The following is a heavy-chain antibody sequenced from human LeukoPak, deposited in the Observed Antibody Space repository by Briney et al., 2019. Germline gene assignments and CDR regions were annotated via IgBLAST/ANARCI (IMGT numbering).Heavy chain of an antibody. Sequence: ASVKVSCKVSGYTLTELSMHWVRQAPGKGREWMGGFDPEDGETIYAQKFQGRVTMTEDTSTDTAYMELSSLRSEDTAVYYCATDPLRYFDWLLYDWGQGTLVTVSS. CDR2: FDPEDGET. CDR1: GYTLTELS. V-gene: IGHV1-24*01. J-gene: IGHJ4*02. CDR3: ATDPLRYFDWLLYD. D-gene: IGHD3-9*01.